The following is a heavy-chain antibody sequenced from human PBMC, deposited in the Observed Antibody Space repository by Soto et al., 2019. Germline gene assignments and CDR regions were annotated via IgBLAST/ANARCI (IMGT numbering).Heavy chain of an antibody. D-gene: IGHD4-17*01. CDR2: IWNDGSNK. V-gene: IGHV3-33*01. CDR1: GFTFSSYG. J-gene: IGHJ3*02. Sequence: QVQLVESGGGVVQPGRSLRLSCAASGFTFSSYGMHWVRQAPGKGLEWVAVIWNDGSNKYYADSVKGRFTISRDNSKNTLYLQMNSLRAEDTAVYYCARLNRPRTVTTARSHAFDIWGQGTMVTVSS. CDR3: ARLNRPRTVTTARSHAFDI.